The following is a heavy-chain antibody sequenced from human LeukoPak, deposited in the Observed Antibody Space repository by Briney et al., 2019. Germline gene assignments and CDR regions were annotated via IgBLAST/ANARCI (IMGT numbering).Heavy chain of an antibody. CDR2: ISSRSGTI. J-gene: IGHJ3*01. CDR3: TRETAFDF. V-gene: IGHV3-48*04. CDR1: GFIFNDYS. Sequence: PGGSLRLSCVGSGFIFNDYSMNWVRQAPGKGPEWVSYISSRSGTIYYADSVKGRFTISRDNAKNSLYLQMNSLRAEDSAVYYCTRETAFDFWGQGTVVTVSS.